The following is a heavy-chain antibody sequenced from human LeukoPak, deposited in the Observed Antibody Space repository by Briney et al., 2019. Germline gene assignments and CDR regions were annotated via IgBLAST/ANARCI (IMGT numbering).Heavy chain of an antibody. CDR3: ARIYCSSTSCYYFDY. CDR2: IYHSGST. V-gene: IGHV4-30-2*01. CDR1: GGSISSGGYS. Sequence: SQTLSLTCAVSGGSISSGGYSWSWIRQPPGKGLEWTGYIYHSGSTYYNPSLKSRVTISVDRSKNQFSLKLSSVTAADTAVYYCARIYCSSTSCYYFDYWGQGTLVTVSS. J-gene: IGHJ4*02. D-gene: IGHD2-2*01.